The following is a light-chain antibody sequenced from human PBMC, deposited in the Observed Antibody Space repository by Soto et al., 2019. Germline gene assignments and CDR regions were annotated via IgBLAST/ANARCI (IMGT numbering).Light chain of an antibody. CDR3: QQYGSSPLT. V-gene: IGKV3-20*01. Sequence: EIVLTQSPGTLSLSPGERATLSCRASQSVSSSYLAWYQQKPGQAPRLLIYGASSRATRIPDRFRGSESGTDFTLTISRLEPEDWEVYYCQQYGSSPLTCGGGTKVEIK. CDR1: QSVSSSY. CDR2: GAS. J-gene: IGKJ4*01.